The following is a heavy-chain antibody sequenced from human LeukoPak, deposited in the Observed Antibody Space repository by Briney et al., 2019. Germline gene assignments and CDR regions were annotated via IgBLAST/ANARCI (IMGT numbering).Heavy chain of an antibody. V-gene: IGHV1-2*02. Sequence: ASVKVSCKDSGYTFTGYYMNWVRQAPGQGLEWMGWINPDSGCTHYAQKFQGRVPMTRDTSISTAYMELSRLRSDDTAVYYCARGSAGRPYYFDYWGQGTLVTVSS. CDR3: ARGSAGRPYYFDY. J-gene: IGHJ4*02. CDR1: GYTFTGYY. CDR2: INPDSGCT.